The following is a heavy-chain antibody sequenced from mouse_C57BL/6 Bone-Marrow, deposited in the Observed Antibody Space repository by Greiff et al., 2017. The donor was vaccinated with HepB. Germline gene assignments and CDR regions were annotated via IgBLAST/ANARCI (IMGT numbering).Heavy chain of an antibody. Sequence: EVQLQQSGPVLVKPGASVKMSCKASGYTFTDYYMNWVKQSHGKSLEWIGVINPYNGGTSYNQKFKGKATLTVDKSSSTAYMELNSLTSEDSAVYYCARQDNNLPKWYFDVWGTGTTVTVSS. CDR3: ARQDNNLPKWYFDV. J-gene: IGHJ1*03. V-gene: IGHV1-19*01. CDR1: GYTFTDYY. D-gene: IGHD5-1*01. CDR2: INPYNGGT.